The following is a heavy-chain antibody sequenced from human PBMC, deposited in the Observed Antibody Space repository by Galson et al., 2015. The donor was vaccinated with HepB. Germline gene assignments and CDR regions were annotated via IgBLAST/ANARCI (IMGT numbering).Heavy chain of an antibody. D-gene: IGHD4-11*01. CDR2: INPSGGST. Sequence: SVKVSCKASGYAFTSYYMHWVRQAPGQGLEWMGIINPSGGSTSYAQKFQGRVTMTRDTSTSTVYMKLSSLRSEDTAVYYCARDFGLTYRFSPNWFDPWGQGTLVTVSS. J-gene: IGHJ5*02. CDR1: GYAFTSYY. V-gene: IGHV1-46*01. CDR3: ARDFGLTYRFSPNWFDP.